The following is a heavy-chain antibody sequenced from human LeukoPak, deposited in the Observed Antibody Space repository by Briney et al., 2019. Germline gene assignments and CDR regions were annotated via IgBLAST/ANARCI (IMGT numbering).Heavy chain of an antibody. CDR2: ISWSGDRM. D-gene: IGHD2-2*01. CDR3: AKDLGGSATTV. CDR1: GFTLEDHV. V-gene: IGHV3-9*01. Sequence: GGSLRLSCAASGFTLEDHVMHWVRQAPGKGLEWVSSISWSGDRMGYADAVKGRFTISRDNAKNSLFLQMNSLRVEDTALYYCAKDLGGSATTVWGQGTLVTVSS. J-gene: IGHJ4*02.